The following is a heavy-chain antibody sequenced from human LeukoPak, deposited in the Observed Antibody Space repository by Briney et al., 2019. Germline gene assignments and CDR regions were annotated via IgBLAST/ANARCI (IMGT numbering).Heavy chain of an antibody. CDR2: ISGYNGNT. D-gene: IGHD2-2*01. CDR1: GYTFSNYG. V-gene: IGHV1-18*01. J-gene: IGHJ4*02. Sequence: GASVKVSCKASGYTFSNYGITWVRQAPGQGLEWMGWISGYNGNTNYAQKFQGRVTMTTETSTSTAYMELRSLRSDDTAVYYCARTCSGSSCYVIYWGRGTLLTVSS. CDR3: ARTCSGSSCYVIY.